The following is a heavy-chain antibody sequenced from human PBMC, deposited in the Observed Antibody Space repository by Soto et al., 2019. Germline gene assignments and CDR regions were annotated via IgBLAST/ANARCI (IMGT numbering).Heavy chain of an antibody. CDR3: APHTLDTGMPSGY. CDR1: GYTFTNYG. D-gene: IGHD5-18*01. V-gene: IGHV1-18*01. Sequence: QVQLVQSGAEVREPGASVQVSCKASGYTFTNYGVSWVRQAPGQGLEWMGWIGGYKGNTNYAQKLQGRGTLTTDTSTSTAYMKLRSLSSDDTAGYYCAPHTLDTGMPSGYWGQGTLVTVSS. J-gene: IGHJ4*02. CDR2: IGGYKGNT.